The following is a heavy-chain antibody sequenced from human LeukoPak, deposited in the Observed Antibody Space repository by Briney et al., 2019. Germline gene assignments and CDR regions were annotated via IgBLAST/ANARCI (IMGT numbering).Heavy chain of an antibody. CDR3: ESSGRSTEYYAFDF. D-gene: IGHD3-10*01. Sequence: SETLSLTCTVSGVSTSSYYWSWIRQPPGKGLEWIGYIYYSGSTNYNPSLKSRVDISVDTSKNQITLKLTAVTAVDTGVNDCESSGRSTEYYAFDFWGQGTMVTVSS. CDR2: IYYSGST. J-gene: IGHJ3*01. CDR1: GVSTSSYY. V-gene: IGHV4-59*08.